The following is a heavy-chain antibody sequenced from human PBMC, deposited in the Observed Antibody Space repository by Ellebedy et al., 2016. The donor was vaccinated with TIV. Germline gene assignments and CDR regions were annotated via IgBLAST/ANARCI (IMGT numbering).Heavy chain of an antibody. Sequence: SETLSLTCTVSGGSISSSTYYWGWIRQPPGKGLEWIGTIYNSGSTYYNPSLKSRVTISVDTSMNQFSLQLSSVTAADTAVYYCARNLVIFTFEKWYFDLWGRGTPVTVSS. CDR2: IYNSGST. J-gene: IGHJ2*01. CDR3: ARNLVIFTFEKWYFDL. V-gene: IGHV4-39*01. CDR1: GGSISSSTYY. D-gene: IGHD3/OR15-3a*01.